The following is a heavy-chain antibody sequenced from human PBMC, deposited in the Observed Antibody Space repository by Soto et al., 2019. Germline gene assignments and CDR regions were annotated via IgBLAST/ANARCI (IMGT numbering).Heavy chain of an antibody. Sequence: SAKVSCKASRFTSFLYAIPRVRQDPGQWLEWMAGINAGNGHTTYSQKFPGRVTIAQDVSARTVYMELSSLRFEDTPTYYFARAGLCAEAYLDFWGQ. V-gene: IGHV1-3*01. CDR3: ARAGLCAEAYLDF. D-gene: IGHD2-21*01. J-gene: IGHJ4*01. CDR2: INAGNGHT. CDR1: RFTSFLYA.